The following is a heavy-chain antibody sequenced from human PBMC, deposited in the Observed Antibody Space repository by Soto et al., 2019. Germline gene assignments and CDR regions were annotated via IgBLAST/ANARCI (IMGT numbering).Heavy chain of an antibody. V-gene: IGHV4-34*01. CDR3: AREVSRPVNYASGSYYGNNWFDP. J-gene: IGHJ5*02. CDR1: GGSFSGYY. D-gene: IGHD3-10*01. CDR2: INHSGST. Sequence: PSETLSLTCAVYGGSFSGYYWTWIRQPPGTGLEWIGEINHSGSTNYNPSPKSRVTISVDTSKNQFSLKLSSVTAADTAVYYCAREVSRPVNYASGSYYGNNWFDPWGQGALVTVS.